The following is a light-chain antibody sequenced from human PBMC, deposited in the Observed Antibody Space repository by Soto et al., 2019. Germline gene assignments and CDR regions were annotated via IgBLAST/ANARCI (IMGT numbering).Light chain of an antibody. CDR2: EGT. CDR3: CSYAGTSTLL. Sequence: QLVLTQPASVSGSPGQSITISCTGTSSDVGTYNLVSWYQHHPGKAPKVMVYEGTKRPSGVSNRFSGSKSGNTASLTISGLQAEDEADYFCCSYAGTSTLLFGGGTKLTVL. CDR1: SSDVGTYNL. V-gene: IGLV2-23*01. J-gene: IGLJ3*02.